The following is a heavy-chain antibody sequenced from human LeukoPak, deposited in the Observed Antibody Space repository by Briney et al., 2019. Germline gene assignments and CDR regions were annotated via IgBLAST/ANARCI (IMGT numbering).Heavy chain of an antibody. V-gene: IGHV3-74*01. CDR1: GFTFSTYW. Sequence: PGGSLRLSCAASGFTFSTYWMHWVRQAPGKGLVWVSRIKPDGGGTNYADSVKGRFTISRDNAKNTLYLQMNSLRAEDTAVYYCARACSGGSCHAGDYWGQGTLVTVSS. D-gene: IGHD2-15*01. CDR3: ARACSGGSCHAGDY. J-gene: IGHJ4*02. CDR2: IKPDGGGT.